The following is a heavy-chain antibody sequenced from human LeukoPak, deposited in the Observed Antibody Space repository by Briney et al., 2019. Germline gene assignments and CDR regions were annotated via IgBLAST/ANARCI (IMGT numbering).Heavy chain of an antibody. CDR3: ARYNWNDVGHYGMDV. CDR1: GGSISSYY. CDR2: IYYSGST. V-gene: IGHV4-59*08. Sequence: SETLSLTCTVSGGSISSYYCSWIRQPPGKGLEWIGYIYYSGSTNYNPSLKSRVTISVDTSKNQFSLKLSSVTAADTAVYYCARYNWNDVGHYGMDVWGQGTTVTVSS. D-gene: IGHD1-1*01. J-gene: IGHJ6*02.